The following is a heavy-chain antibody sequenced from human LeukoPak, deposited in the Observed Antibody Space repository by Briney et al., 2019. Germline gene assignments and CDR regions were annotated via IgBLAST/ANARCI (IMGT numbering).Heavy chain of an antibody. V-gene: IGHV1-69*05. D-gene: IGHD3-22*01. Sequence: GSPVKVSCKASGGTFSSYAISWVRQAPGQGLEWMGGIIPIFGTANYAQKFQGRVTITTDESTSTAYMELSSLRSEDTAVYYCACLTYYYDSSLIDDAFDIWGQGTMVTVSS. CDR2: IIPIFGTA. CDR1: GGTFSSYA. J-gene: IGHJ3*02. CDR3: ACLTYYYDSSLIDDAFDI.